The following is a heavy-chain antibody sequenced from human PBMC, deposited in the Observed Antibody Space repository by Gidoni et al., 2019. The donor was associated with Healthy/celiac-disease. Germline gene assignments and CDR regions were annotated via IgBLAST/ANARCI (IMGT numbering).Heavy chain of an antibody. CDR2: IKSKPDGGTT. J-gene: IGHJ4*02. CDR3: TTRSRIAVAGTGGRY. CDR1: GLTFSNAW. V-gene: IGHV3-15*07. D-gene: IGHD6-19*01. Sequence: EVQLVESGGGLVKPGGSLRLSCAASGLTFSNAWMNWVRQAPGKGLEWVGRIKSKPDGGTTDYAAPVKGRFTISRDDSKNTLYLQMNSLKTEDTAVYYCTTRSRIAVAGTGGRYWGQGTLVTVSS.